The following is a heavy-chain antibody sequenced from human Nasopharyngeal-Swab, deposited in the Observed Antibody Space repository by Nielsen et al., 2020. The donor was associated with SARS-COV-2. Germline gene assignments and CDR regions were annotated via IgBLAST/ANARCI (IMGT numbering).Heavy chain of an antibody. Sequence: GESLKISCAASGFTFSNAWMSWVRQAPGKGLEWVSAIRAGAGGTTYADSVKGRFTISRDNAKNTLYLQMNSLRAEDTAVYYCARGGSYSSSWYPTYWGQGTLVTVSS. CDR2: IRAGAGGT. V-gene: IGHV3-74*01. CDR1: GFTFSNAW. CDR3: ARGGSYSSSWYPTY. J-gene: IGHJ4*02. D-gene: IGHD6-13*01.